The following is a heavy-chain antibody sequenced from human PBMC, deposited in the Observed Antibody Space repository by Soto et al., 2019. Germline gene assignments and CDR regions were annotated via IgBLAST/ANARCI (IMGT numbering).Heavy chain of an antibody. D-gene: IGHD3-16*01. CDR2: ISAYNGNT. CDR3: ASGGTLLPRDPPFDY. CDR1: GYTFTSYG. J-gene: IGHJ4*02. Sequence: ASVKVSCKASGYTFTSYGISWVRQAPGQGLEWMGWISAYNGNTNYAQKLQGRVTMTTDTSTSTAYMELRSLRSDDTAVYYCASGGTLLPRDPPFDYWGQGTLVTVSS. V-gene: IGHV1-18*01.